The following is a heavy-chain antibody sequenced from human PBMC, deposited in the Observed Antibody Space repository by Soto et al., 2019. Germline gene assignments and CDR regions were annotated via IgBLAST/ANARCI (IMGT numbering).Heavy chain of an antibody. D-gene: IGHD6-19*01. CDR2: IYPGDSDT. V-gene: IGHV5-51*01. CDR1: GYSFTSYW. Sequence: GESLKISCKGSGYSFTSYWIGWVRQMPGKGLEWMGIIYPGDSDTRYSPSFQGQVTISADKSISTAYLQWSSLKASDTAMYYCARRVAVAGSLYYYGMDVWGQGTTVTVS. J-gene: IGHJ6*02. CDR3: ARRVAVAGSLYYYGMDV.